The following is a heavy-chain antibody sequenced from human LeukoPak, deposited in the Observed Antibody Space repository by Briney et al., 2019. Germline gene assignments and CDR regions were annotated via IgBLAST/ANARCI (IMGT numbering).Heavy chain of an antibody. J-gene: IGHJ4*02. CDR1: GYTFTTSW. Sequence: GESLQISCKGSGYTFTTSWIGWVRPMPGKGLEWMGVIYPGDSDIRYSPSFQGQVTISADKSISTAYLQWRSLKASDTAMYYCVRLEGHFDYWGQGTLVTVSS. V-gene: IGHV5-51*01. CDR3: VRLEGHFDY. CDR2: IYPGDSDI.